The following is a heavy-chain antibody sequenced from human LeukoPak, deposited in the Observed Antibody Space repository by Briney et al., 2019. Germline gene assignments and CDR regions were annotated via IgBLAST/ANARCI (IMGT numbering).Heavy chain of an antibody. J-gene: IGHJ4*02. Sequence: GGSLRLSCAASGFTFSAYGMHWVRQAPGKGLEWVAVIWFDGSNKYYADSAKGRFTISRDNSKNTLYLQMNSLRAEDTAVYYCASAAGPFDNWGQGTLVTVSS. CDR2: IWFDGSNK. D-gene: IGHD6-13*01. CDR3: ASAAGPFDN. V-gene: IGHV3-33*01. CDR1: GFTFSAYG.